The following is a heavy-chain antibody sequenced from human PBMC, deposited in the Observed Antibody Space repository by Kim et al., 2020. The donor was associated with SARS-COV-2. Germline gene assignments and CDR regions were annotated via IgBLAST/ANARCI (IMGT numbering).Heavy chain of an antibody. Sequence: SETLSLTCTVSGGSLTNYYLIWIRQPPGKGLEYIGYIYNRGSTNYNPSVKSRVTISVDTSVNQFSLKLRSVTAADTAVYYCARGHDVNSGAPVAFDWGQGTLVTVSS. CDR3: ARGHDVNSGAPVAFD. V-gene: IGHV4-59*01. J-gene: IGHJ4*02. CDR1: GGSLTNYY. CDR2: IYNRGST. D-gene: IGHD6-19*01.